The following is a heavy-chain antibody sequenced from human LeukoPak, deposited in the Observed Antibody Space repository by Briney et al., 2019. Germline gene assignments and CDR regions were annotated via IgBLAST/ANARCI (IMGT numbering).Heavy chain of an antibody. CDR3: AKGAAYDSGVSLFDY. Sequence: ASVTVSCKASGYTFTGYYMHWVRQAPGQGLEWMGWINPNNGGTNFQQKFQGRVTMTSDTSISTVYTELSRLRSDDTAVYYCAKGAAYDSGVSLFDYWGQGTLVTV. V-gene: IGHV1-2*02. D-gene: IGHD3-22*01. J-gene: IGHJ4*02. CDR2: INPNNGGT. CDR1: GYTFTGYY.